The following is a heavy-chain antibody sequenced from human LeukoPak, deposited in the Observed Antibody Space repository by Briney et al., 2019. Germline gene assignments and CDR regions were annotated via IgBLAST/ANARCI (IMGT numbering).Heavy chain of an antibody. V-gene: IGHV1-2*02. D-gene: IGHD5-12*01. J-gene: IGHJ4*02. CDR3: ARDIVATIRAYYFDY. Sequence: ASVTVSCKASGYTFTGYYMHWVRQAPGQGLEWMGWINPNSGGTNYAQKFQGRVTMTRDTSISTAYMELSRLRSDDSAVYYCARDIVATIRAYYFDYWGQGTLVTVSS. CDR1: GYTFTGYY. CDR2: INPNSGGT.